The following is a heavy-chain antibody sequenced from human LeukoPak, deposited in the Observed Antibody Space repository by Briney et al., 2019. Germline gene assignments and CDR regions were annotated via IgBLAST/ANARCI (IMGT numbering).Heavy chain of an antibody. J-gene: IGHJ5*02. CDR2: IYFSGHT. Sequence: SETLSLTCTVSGGSINSTNIYWGWVRQPPGKGLEWIGTIYFSGHTYYNPSLQSRLSMSVDTSKNQFSLRLSSVTAADTAVYYCARKGGGQLVNTRRWFDPWGQGTLVTVSS. V-gene: IGHV4-39*07. CDR3: ARKGGGQLVNTRRWFDP. D-gene: IGHD1-1*01. CDR1: GGSINSTNIY.